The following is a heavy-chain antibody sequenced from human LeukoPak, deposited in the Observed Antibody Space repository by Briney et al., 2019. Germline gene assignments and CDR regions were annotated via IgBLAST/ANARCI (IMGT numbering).Heavy chain of an antibody. Sequence: GRSLRLSCAVSGFSFSSYSMHWVRQAPGKGLEWAAVISSDGSNKYYADSVKGRFTISRDNSKNTLYMQMNSLRAEDTAVYYCARAGYGDYEGHFDYWGQGTLVTVSS. D-gene: IGHD4-17*01. CDR3: ARAGYGDYEGHFDY. V-gene: IGHV3-30-3*01. CDR1: GFSFSSYS. CDR2: ISSDGSNK. J-gene: IGHJ4*02.